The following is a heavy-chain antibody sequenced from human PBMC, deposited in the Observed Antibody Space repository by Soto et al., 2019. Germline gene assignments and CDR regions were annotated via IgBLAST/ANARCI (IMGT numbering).Heavy chain of an antibody. D-gene: IGHD3-16*01. Sequence: EVQLVESGGGLVQPGGSLRLSCAASGFTFSNYWMGWVRQAPGKGLEWVANIKQAGGEKHYVDSVKGRFTISTDNAKNSVYLQMNSLRAEDTAVYYCARGDGNYVPFAYWGQGTLVTVSS. CDR3: ARGDGNYVPFAY. CDR1: GFTFSNYW. J-gene: IGHJ4*02. CDR2: IKQAGGEK. V-gene: IGHV3-7*03.